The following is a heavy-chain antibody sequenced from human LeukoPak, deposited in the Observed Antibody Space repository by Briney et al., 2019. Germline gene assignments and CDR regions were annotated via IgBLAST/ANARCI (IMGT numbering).Heavy chain of an antibody. Sequence: PGGSLRLSCAASGFTFDDYAMHWVRQAPGKGLEWFSGISWNSGSIGYADSVKGRFTISRDNAKNSLYLQMNSLRAEDTALYYCAKALYYYDSGGYSLDYWGQGTLVTVSS. J-gene: IGHJ4*02. V-gene: IGHV3-9*01. CDR2: ISWNSGSI. CDR3: AKALYYYDSGGYSLDY. CDR1: GFTFDDYA. D-gene: IGHD3-22*01.